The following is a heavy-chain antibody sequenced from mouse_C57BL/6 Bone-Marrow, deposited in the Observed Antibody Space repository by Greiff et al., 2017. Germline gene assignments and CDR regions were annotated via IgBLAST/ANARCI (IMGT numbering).Heavy chain of an antibody. Sequence: EVQVVESGGGLVQPGESLKLSCESNEYEFPSHDMSWVRKTPEKRLELVAAINSDGGSTYYPDTMERRFIISRDNTKKTLYLQMSSPRSEDTALYYCARQGYGSPWYVDVWGTGTTVTVSS. J-gene: IGHJ1*03. V-gene: IGHV5-2*01. CDR2: INSDGGST. CDR1: EYEFPSHD. CDR3: ARQGYGSPWYVDV. D-gene: IGHD1-1*01.